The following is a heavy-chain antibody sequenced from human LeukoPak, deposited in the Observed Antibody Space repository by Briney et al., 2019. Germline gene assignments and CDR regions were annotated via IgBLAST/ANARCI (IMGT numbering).Heavy chain of an antibody. V-gene: IGHV3-7*01. CDR1: GFRLSSYW. Sequence: GGSLRLSCSASGFRLSSYWMSWVRQAPGKGLEWVANIKQDGSEKYYVDSVKGRFTISRDNAKNSLYLQMNSLRAEDTAVYYCVGHSDYWGQGTLVTVSS. CDR2: IKQDGSEK. J-gene: IGHJ4*02. D-gene: IGHD3-16*01. CDR3: VGHSDY.